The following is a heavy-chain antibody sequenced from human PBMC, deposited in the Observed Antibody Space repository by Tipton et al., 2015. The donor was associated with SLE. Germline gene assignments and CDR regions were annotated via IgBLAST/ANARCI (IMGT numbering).Heavy chain of an antibody. V-gene: IGHV4-59*01. CDR3: ERGTENNWKPRFDL. CDR1: GGSINLYY. Sequence: TLSLTCTISGGSINLYYWSWIRQPPGKGLEWIGYIFYTGVTNHNPSLKSRVAMSIDTSKKQFSLKLNNVTAADTAVYYCERGTENNWKPRFDLWGQGILVAVSS. CDR2: IFYTGVT. J-gene: IGHJ4*02. D-gene: IGHD1-20*01.